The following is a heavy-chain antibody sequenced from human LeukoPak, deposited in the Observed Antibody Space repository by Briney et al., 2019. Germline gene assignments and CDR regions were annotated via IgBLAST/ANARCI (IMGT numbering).Heavy chain of an antibody. Sequence: RPGGSLRLSCAASGFTFSSYAMSWVRQAPGKGLEWVSAISGSGGSTYYADSVKGRFTISRDNSKNTLYLQMNSLRAEDTAVYYCAKVSFTLMGVLRQPFDYWGQGTLVTVSS. D-gene: IGHD2/OR15-2a*01. J-gene: IGHJ4*02. CDR3: AKVSFTLMGVLRQPFDY. CDR1: GFTFSSYA. CDR2: ISGSGGST. V-gene: IGHV3-23*01.